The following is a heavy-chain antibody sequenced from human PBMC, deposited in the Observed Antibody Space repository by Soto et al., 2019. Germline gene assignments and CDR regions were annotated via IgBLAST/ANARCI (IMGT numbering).Heavy chain of an antibody. Sequence: QVQLVQSGAEVKKPGSSVKVSCKASGGTFSSYAISWVRQAPGQGLEWMGEIIPIFGTANYAQKFQGRVTIPADESTSTAYMELSSLRSEDTAVYYCARDRGPSSGYYPYWFDPWCQGTLVTVSS. J-gene: IGHJ5*02. D-gene: IGHD3-22*01. CDR1: GGTFSSYA. CDR3: ARDRGPSSGYYPYWFDP. V-gene: IGHV1-69*12. CDR2: IIPIFGTA.